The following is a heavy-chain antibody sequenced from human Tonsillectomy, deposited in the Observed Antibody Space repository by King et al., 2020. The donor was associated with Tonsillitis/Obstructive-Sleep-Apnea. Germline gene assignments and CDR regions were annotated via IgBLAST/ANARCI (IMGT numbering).Heavy chain of an antibody. CDR2: ISWNGGTI. CDR1: GFTFDDYA. CDR3: AKDEREYCSSTGRRFDY. J-gene: IGHJ4*02. V-gene: IGHV3-9*01. D-gene: IGHD2-2*01. Sequence: VQLVESGGGLVQPGRSLRLSCAASGFTFDDYAMHWVRQPPGKSLEWVSGISWNGGTIIYPDSVKGRFTISRDNAKNSLYLQMNSLGPEDTAFYYCAKDEREYCSSTGRRFDYWGQGALVTVSS.